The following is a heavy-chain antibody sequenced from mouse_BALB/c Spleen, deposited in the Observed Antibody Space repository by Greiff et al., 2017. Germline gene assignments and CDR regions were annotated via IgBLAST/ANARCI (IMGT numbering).Heavy chain of an antibody. V-gene: IGHV5-4*02. CDR1: GFTFSDYY. D-gene: IGHD3-3*01. J-gene: IGHJ4*01. Sequence: EVQRVESGGGLVKPGGSLKLSCAASGFTFSDYYMYWVRQTPEKRLEWVATISDGGSYTYYPDSVKGRFTISRDNAKNNLYLQMSSLKSEDTAMYYCARGDPYAMDYWGQGTSVTVSS. CDR3: ARGDPYAMDY. CDR2: ISDGGSYT.